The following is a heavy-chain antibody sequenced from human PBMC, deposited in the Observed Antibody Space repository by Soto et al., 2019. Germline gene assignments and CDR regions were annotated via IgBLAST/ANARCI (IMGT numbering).Heavy chain of an antibody. CDR2: IYPGDSDT. Sequence: GESLKISCKGSGYSFTSYWIGWVRQMPGKGLEWMGIIYPGDSDTRYSPSFQGQVTISADKSISTAYLQWRSLKASDTAMYYCARLDTAMPRRGYYYYYGMDVWGQGTTVTVSS. CDR1: GYSFTSYW. CDR3: ARLDTAMPRRGYYYYYGMDV. D-gene: IGHD5-18*01. V-gene: IGHV5-51*01. J-gene: IGHJ6*02.